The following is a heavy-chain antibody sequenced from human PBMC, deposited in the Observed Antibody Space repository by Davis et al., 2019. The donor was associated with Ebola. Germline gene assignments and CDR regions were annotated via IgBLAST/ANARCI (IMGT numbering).Heavy chain of an antibody. CDR2: VKSKTDGGTT. D-gene: IGHD3-10*01. CDR1: GFTFTNAW. CDR3: ATWSGAV. J-gene: IGHJ6*02. Sequence: PGGSLRLSCAASGFTFTNAWMSWVRQAPGKGLECVGRVKSKTDGGTTDYAAPVKGRFTISRDDSRNTLYLQMNSLQTEDTAVYYCATWSGAVWGQGTTVTVSS. V-gene: IGHV3-15*01.